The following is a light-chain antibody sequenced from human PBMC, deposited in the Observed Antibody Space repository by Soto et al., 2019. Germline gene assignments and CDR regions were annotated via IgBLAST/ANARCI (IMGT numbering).Light chain of an antibody. CDR3: QQRSNWPPVT. Sequence: IVLTQSPGTLSLSPGERATLSCRASQSVRSNFLAWYQQKPGLAPRLLIYDASTRATGIPARFSGSGSGTDFTLAISSLEPEDFAVYYCQQRSNWPPVTFGGGTKVDIK. CDR2: DAS. CDR1: QSVRSNF. V-gene: IGKV3-11*01. J-gene: IGKJ4*01.